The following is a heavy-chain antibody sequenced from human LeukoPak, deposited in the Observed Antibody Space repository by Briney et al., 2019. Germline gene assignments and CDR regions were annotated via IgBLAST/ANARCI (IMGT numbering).Heavy chain of an antibody. CDR1: GYTFTGYY. J-gene: IGHJ6*02. D-gene: IGHD5-24*01. Sequence: ASVKVSCKASGYTFTGYYMHWVRQAPGQGLECMGWINPNSGGTNYAQKFQGRVTMTRDTSISTAYMELSSLRSDDTAVYYCARGDSDYYYYGMDVWGQGTTVTASS. V-gene: IGHV1-2*02. CDR3: ARGDSDYYYYGMDV. CDR2: INPNSGGT.